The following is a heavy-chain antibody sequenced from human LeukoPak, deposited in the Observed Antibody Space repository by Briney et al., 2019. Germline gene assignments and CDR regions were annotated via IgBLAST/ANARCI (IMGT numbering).Heavy chain of an antibody. Sequence: SETLSLTGTVSGGSISSYYLSWIRQPRGKGLEWIGYIYYSGSTNYNPSLKSRVTISVDTSKNQFSLKLSSVTAADMAVYYCARDTTDILTGYPIDAFDIWGQGTMVIASS. J-gene: IGHJ3*02. D-gene: IGHD3-9*01. CDR3: ARDTTDILTGYPIDAFDI. CDR1: GGSISSYY. CDR2: IYYSGST. V-gene: IGHV4-59*01.